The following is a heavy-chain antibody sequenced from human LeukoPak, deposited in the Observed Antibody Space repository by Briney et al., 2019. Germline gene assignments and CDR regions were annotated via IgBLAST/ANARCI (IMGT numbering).Heavy chain of an antibody. J-gene: IGHJ4*01. D-gene: IGHD3-16*01. CDR1: GFIFSTHW. Sequence: GGSLRLSCAASGFIFSTHWMHWVRQTPGKGLVWVSGLDSDGRDAKYADSVKGRFNISRDNAKTTLYLQMNSLRVEDTAVYYCAKEAGGGRQGFDYWGHGILVTVSS. CDR2: LDSDGRDA. V-gene: IGHV3-74*01. CDR3: AKEAGGGRQGFDY.